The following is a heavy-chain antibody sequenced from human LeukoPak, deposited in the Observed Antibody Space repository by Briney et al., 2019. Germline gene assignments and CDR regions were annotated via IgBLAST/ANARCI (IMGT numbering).Heavy chain of an antibody. Sequence: SQTLSLTCAVSGGSISSGGYSWSWVRQPPGKGLEWIGEIYHSGSTNYNPSLKSRVTISVDKSKNQFSLKLSSVTAADTAAYYCARVVYYGSGSYFDYWGQGTLVTVSS. CDR3: ARVVYYGSGSYFDY. V-gene: IGHV4-30-2*01. J-gene: IGHJ4*02. CDR1: GGSISSGGYS. CDR2: IYHSGST. D-gene: IGHD3-10*01.